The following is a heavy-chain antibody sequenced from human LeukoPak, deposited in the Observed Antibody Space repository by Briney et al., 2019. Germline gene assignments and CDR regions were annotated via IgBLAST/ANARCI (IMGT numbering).Heavy chain of an antibody. CDR1: GGSISSYY. CDR3: ARDIGGQDYGDYPPGVLLGAFDI. V-gene: IGHV4-4*07. J-gene: IGHJ3*02. Sequence: PSETLSLTCTVSGGSISSYYWSWIRQPAGKGLEWIGRIYTSGSTNYNPSLKSRVTMSVDTSKNQFSLKLSSVTAADTAVYYCARDIGGQDYGDYPPGVLLGAFDIWGQGTMVTVSS. CDR2: IYTSGST. D-gene: IGHD4-17*01.